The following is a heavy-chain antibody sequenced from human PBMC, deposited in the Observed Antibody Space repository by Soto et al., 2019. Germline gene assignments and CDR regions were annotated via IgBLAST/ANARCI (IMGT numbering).Heavy chain of an antibody. V-gene: IGHV1-46*01. J-gene: IGHJ4*02. CDR3: AREAGGGYLDY. Sequence: ASVKVSCKASGYTFTNYYMHWVRQAPGQGLAWMGIINPNDGSTRYAQKFQGRVTMTRDTSTSTLYMELSSLRSEDTAVYYCAREAGGGYLDYWGQGTPGTVSS. CDR2: INPNDGST. CDR1: GYTFTNYY. D-gene: IGHD2-15*01.